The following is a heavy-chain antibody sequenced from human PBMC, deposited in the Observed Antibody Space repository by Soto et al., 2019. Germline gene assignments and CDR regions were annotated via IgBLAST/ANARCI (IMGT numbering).Heavy chain of an antibody. Sequence: QVQLQQWGAGLLKPSETLSLTCGVYGGSFSGYYWNWIRQPPVKELEWIGEINPSGGTNYNPSLKSRLTRSADTSTNQSSLKLSSVNAADTAVYYCARVRASRGQRDLDFWGQGTLVTVSS. V-gene: IGHV4-34*01. CDR1: GGSFSGYY. J-gene: IGHJ4*02. CDR3: ARVRASRGQRDLDF. D-gene: IGHD6-13*01. CDR2: INPSGGT.